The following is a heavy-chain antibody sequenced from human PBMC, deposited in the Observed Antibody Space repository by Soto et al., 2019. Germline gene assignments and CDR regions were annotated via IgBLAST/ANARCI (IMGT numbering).Heavy chain of an antibody. CDR3: AKQKSGLEATIIYYYYYGMDV. CDR1: GFTFSIYA. CDR2: IGGGNDDT. D-gene: IGHD5-12*01. Sequence: VQLLESGGGLVQPGGSLRLSCAASGFTFSIYAMSWVRQAPGKGLEWVSGIGGGNDDTYYADSVKGRFTISRDNSKSTLSRQMNGLTAEETAVYYCAKQKSGLEATIIYYYYYGMDVWGPGTTVPVSS. V-gene: IGHV3-23*01. J-gene: IGHJ6*02.